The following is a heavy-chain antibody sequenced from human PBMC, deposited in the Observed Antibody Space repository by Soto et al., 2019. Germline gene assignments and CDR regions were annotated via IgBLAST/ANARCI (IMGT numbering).Heavy chain of an antibody. V-gene: IGHV4-34*01. J-gene: IGHJ6*02. D-gene: IGHD3-16*01. CDR1: GGSFSGYY. CDR2: INHSGST. Sequence: SETLSLTCAVYGGSFSGYYWSWIRQPPGKGLEWIGEINHSGSTNYNPSLKSRVTISVDTSKNQFSLKLSSVTAADTAVYYCARGPGIMITFGEVKDYYYYGMDVWDQGTTVTVSS. CDR3: ARGPGIMITFGEVKDYYYYGMDV.